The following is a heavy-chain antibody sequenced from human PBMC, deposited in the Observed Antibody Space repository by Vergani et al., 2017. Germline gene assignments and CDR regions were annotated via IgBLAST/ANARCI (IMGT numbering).Heavy chain of an antibody. CDR2: INPNSGGT. CDR3: ARRQHIVVVPAAMRY. CDR1: GYTFTGYY. Sequence: QVQLVQSGAEVKKPGASVKVSCKASGYTFTGYYMHWVRQAPGQGLEWMGRINPNSGGTNYAQKFQGRVTMTRDTSISTAYMELSRLRTDDTAVYYCARRQHIVVVPAAMRYWGQGTLVTVSS. J-gene: IGHJ4*02. D-gene: IGHD2-2*01. V-gene: IGHV1-2*06.